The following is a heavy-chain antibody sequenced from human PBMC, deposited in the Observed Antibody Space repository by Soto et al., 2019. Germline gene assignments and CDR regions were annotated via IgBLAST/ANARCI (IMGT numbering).Heavy chain of an antibody. CDR3: VRDRGTTVRMDV. J-gene: IGHJ6*02. D-gene: IGHD2-2*01. V-gene: IGHV4-31*03. CDR2: ILYSEKN. Sequence: PAETLSLTCSVSGASITSGGSYWTWIRQHPGKGLEWIGNILYSEKNYYNPSLKSRDTISLDTYKNQYSLKVNSVTAADTAVYYCVRDRGTTVRMDVWGQGTTVTVSS. CDR1: GASITSGGSY.